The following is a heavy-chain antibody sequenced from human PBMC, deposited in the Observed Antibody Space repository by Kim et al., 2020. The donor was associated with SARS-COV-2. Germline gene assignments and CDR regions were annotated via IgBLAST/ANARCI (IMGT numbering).Heavy chain of an antibody. CDR2: VYYTGST. V-gene: IGHV4-31*03. CDR1: GGPVNNITYY. CDR3: GKGDYDYSMDV. Sequence: SETLSLTCTVSGGPVNNITYYWTWIRQRPGKGLEWVGYVYYTGSTYYNPSLKSRAAISLDTSMNHISLKLTSLTAADTATYFCGKGDYDYSMDVWGRGTTVTVSS. J-gene: IGHJ6*02.